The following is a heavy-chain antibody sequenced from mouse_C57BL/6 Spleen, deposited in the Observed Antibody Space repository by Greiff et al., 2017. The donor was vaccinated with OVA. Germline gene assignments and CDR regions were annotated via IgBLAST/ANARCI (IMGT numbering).Heavy chain of an antibody. CDR1: GFTFSDYY. Sequence: EVMLVESEGGLVQPGSSMKLSCTASGFTFSDYYMAWVRQVPEKGLEWVANINYDGSSTYYLDSLKSRFIISRDNAKNILYLQMSSLKSEDTATYYWARGSTVRSHWYCDVWGTGTTVTVSS. CDR3: ARGSTVRSHWYCDV. CDR2: INYDGSST. V-gene: IGHV5-16*01. J-gene: IGHJ1*03. D-gene: IGHD1-1*01.